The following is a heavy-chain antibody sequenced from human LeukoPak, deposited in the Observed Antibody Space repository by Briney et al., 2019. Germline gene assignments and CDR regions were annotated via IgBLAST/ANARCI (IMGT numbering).Heavy chain of an antibody. CDR2: IYHSGST. CDR3: ARDLRYYYGSGSYYNVYHMDV. Sequence: SGTLSLTCAVSGGSISSSNWWSWVRQPPGKGLEWIGEIYHSGSTNYSPSLKSRVTISVDKSKNQFSLKLSSVTAADTAVYYCARDLRYYYGSGSYYNVYHMDVWGKGTTVTVSS. V-gene: IGHV4-4*02. CDR1: GGSISSSNW. D-gene: IGHD3-10*01. J-gene: IGHJ6*03.